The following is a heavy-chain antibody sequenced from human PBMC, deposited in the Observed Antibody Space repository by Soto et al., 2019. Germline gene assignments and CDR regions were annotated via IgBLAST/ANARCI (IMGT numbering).Heavy chain of an antibody. V-gene: IGHV3-23*01. J-gene: IGHJ4*02. CDR3: ASRSSGWYFDY. CDR2: ISWNSGSI. CDR1: GFTVRANY. Sequence: GGSLRLSCAVSGFTVRANYMSWVRQAPGKGLEWVSGISWNSGSIGYADSVKGRFTISRDNSKNTLYLQMNSLRAEDTAVYYCASRSSGWYFDYWGQGTLVTVSS. D-gene: IGHD6-19*01.